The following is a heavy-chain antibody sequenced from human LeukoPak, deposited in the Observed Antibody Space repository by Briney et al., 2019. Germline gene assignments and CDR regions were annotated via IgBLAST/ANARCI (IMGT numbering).Heavy chain of an antibody. CDR2: ISSTSSAI. Sequence: GGSLRLSCGASGFTFSSYSMNWVRQGPGKGLEWVSYISSTSSAIYYADCVKGRFTISRDNAKNSLYLQMNSLRAEDTAVYYCARGAVDTAMVMDFWGQGNLVTVSS. CDR3: ARGAVDTAMVMDF. CDR1: GFTFSSYS. D-gene: IGHD5-18*01. J-gene: IGHJ4*02. V-gene: IGHV3-48*01.